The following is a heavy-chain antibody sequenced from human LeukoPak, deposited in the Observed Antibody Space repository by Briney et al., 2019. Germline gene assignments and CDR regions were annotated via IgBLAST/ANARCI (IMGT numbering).Heavy chain of an antibody. CDR3: ARSSGSGSYFDY. Sequence: SETLSLTCTVSGGSISSFYWSWIRQSPGKGLEWIGYIHYSGSTNYNPSLKSRVTISLDTSNNQFSLKLSSVTAADTAVYYCARSSGSGSYFDYWGQGTLVTVSS. CDR1: GGSISSFY. V-gene: IGHV4-59*01. D-gene: IGHD3-10*01. J-gene: IGHJ4*01. CDR2: IHYSGST.